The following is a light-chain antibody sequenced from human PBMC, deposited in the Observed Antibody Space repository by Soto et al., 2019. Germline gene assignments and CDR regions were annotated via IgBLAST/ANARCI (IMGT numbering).Light chain of an antibody. V-gene: IGKV3-20*01. CDR3: QQYGTSTLT. Sequence: EIVLTQSPGTLSLSPGERATLSCRASQSVSSSYLAWYQQRPGQAPRLLIYVASSRATGIPDRFSGSGSGTDFTLNISRLEAEDFAVYYCQQYGTSTLTWGGETKVEIK. J-gene: IGKJ4*02. CDR1: QSVSSSY. CDR2: VAS.